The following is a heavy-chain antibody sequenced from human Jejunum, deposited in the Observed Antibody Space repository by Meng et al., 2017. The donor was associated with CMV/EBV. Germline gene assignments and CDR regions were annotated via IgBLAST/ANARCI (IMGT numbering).Heavy chain of an antibody. V-gene: IGHV3-73*01. Sequence: FTFRCSAVHWVRQASGKGREWVGRIRGKAHSYATAYAASVKGRFTISRDDSKNTAYLQMNSLKTEDTAVYYCTRADSSNYGSLFDYWGQGTLVTVSS. CDR1: FTFRCSA. CDR3: TRADSSNYGSLFDY. CDR2: IRGKAHSYAT. J-gene: IGHJ4*02. D-gene: IGHD4-11*01.